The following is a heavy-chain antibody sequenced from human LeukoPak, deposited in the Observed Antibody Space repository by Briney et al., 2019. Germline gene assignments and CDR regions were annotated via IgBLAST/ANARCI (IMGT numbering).Heavy chain of an antibody. CDR3: ARHGAIQLWFAFDI. Sequence: SQTLSLTCTVSGDSISSANYFWSWIRQPPGKGLEWIGYIHYSGTTYYNPSLKSRSTISVDTSKNQFSLKLSSVTAADTAVYYCARHGAIQLWFAFDIWGQGTMVTVSS. D-gene: IGHD5-18*01. V-gene: IGHV4-30-4*01. J-gene: IGHJ3*02. CDR1: GDSISSANYF. CDR2: IHYSGTT.